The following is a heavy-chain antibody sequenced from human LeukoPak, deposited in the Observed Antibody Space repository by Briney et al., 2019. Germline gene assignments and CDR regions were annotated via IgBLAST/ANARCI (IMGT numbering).Heavy chain of an antibody. Sequence: PSETLSLTCTVSGGSISSYYWSWIRQPAGKGLEWIGRIYTSGSTNYNPSLKSRVTMSVDTSKNQFSLKLSSVTAADTAVYYCARHEAAAGPAGFDPWGQGTLVTVSS. CDR1: GGSISSYY. V-gene: IGHV4-4*07. CDR2: IYTSGST. D-gene: IGHD6-13*01. CDR3: ARHEAAAGPAGFDP. J-gene: IGHJ5*02.